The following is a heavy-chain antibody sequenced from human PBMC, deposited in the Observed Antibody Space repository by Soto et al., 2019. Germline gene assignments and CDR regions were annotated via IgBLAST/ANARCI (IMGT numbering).Heavy chain of an antibody. V-gene: IGHV1-18*04. CDR2: ISAYNGTT. CDR3: SRAPWGSGSMWFDT. D-gene: IGHD3-10*01. J-gene: IGHJ5*02. CDR1: GYTFTSYG. Sequence: VQLVQSGAEVKKPGASVKVSCKASGYTFTSYGISWVRQAHGQGLEWMGWISAYNGTTNYAQKLQGRVTMTTDTSTSAAYMELRSLRSDDTAVYYCSRAPWGSGSMWFDTWGQGTLVTVST.